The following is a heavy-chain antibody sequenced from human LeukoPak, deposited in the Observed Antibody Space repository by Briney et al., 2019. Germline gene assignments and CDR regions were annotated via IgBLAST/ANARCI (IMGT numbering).Heavy chain of an antibody. V-gene: IGHV3-48*02. CDR3: LGDPYFFDY. CDR2: ISSSSNTI. CDR1: GFTFSGYS. Sequence: GGSLRLSCAASGFTFSGYSMNWVRQAPGKGLEWVSYISSSSNTIYYTDSVQGRFTISRDNAKNSLYLHMNSLRDEDTAVYYCLGDPYFFDYWGQGTLVTVSS. J-gene: IGHJ4*02. D-gene: IGHD4-17*01.